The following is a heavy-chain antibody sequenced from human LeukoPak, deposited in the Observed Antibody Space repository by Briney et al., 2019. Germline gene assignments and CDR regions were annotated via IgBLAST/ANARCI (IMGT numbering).Heavy chain of an antibody. J-gene: IGHJ4*02. Sequence: SETLSLTCTVSGGSISSYYWSRIRQPPGKGLEWIGYIYYSGSTNYNPSLKSRVTISVDTSKNQFSLKLSSVTAADTAVYYCAGSSGYYYASNWGQGTLVTVSS. CDR3: AGSSGYYYASN. V-gene: IGHV4-59*08. D-gene: IGHD3-22*01. CDR1: GGSISSYY. CDR2: IYYSGST.